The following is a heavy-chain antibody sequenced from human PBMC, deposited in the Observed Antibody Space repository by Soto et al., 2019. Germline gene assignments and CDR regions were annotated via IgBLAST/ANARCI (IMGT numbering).Heavy chain of an antibody. J-gene: IGHJ1*01. V-gene: IGHV4-38-2*02. CDR1: GYSISSGYY. CDR2: IYHSGST. Sequence: SETLSLTCTVSGYSISSGYYWGWIRQPPGKGLEWIGSIYHSGSTYYNPSLKSRVTISVDTSKNQFSLKLSSVTAADTAVYYCARVEVDVLRYFDWLLYFQHWGQGTLVTVSS. CDR3: ARVEVDVLRYFDWLLYFQH. D-gene: IGHD3-9*01.